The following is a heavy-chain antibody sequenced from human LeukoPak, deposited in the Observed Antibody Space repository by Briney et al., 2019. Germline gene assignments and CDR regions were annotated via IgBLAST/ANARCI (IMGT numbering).Heavy chain of an antibody. CDR2: IRSKANSYST. CDR3: ARDRTGQQLISRKEYYYMDV. Sequence: GGPLRLSCAASGSTFSGSTMHWVRQASGKGLEWVGRIRSKANSYSTAYAASVKGRFTISRDDSKNTAYLQMNSLKTEDTAVYYCARDRTGQQLISRKEYYYMDVWGKGTTVTISS. D-gene: IGHD4-11*01. J-gene: IGHJ6*03. V-gene: IGHV3-73*01. CDR1: GSTFSGST.